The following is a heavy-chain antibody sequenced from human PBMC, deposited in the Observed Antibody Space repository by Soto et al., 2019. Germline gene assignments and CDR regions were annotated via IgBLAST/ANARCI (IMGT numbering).Heavy chain of an antibody. CDR3: TRGGSDPWISPFAD. V-gene: IGHV4-4*07. J-gene: IGHJ4*01. CDR2: VYTSGNV. CDR1: GGSIGHYS. D-gene: IGHD2-2*03. Sequence: AETRSLTCTVSGGSIGHYSCNWIRQPAGKGLEWIGRVYTSGNVNYNPSLKSRVAMSVDTSKNQFSLKLTSVTAAATAVYYCTRGGSDPWISPFADWGLGARVTGS.